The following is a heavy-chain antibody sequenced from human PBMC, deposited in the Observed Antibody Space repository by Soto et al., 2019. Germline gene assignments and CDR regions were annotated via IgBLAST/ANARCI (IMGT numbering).Heavy chain of an antibody. V-gene: IGHV5-51*01. J-gene: IGHJ4*02. CDR2: IYPGDSDT. Sequence: PGESLKISCKGSTYTFTSYWIAWVRQMPGKGLEWMGLIYPGDSDTKYSPSFQGQVTISADKSISTAYLRWSSLKASDTAMYYCATLSDSESYSGFDYWGQGTLVTVSS. CDR1: TYTFTSYW. D-gene: IGHD1-26*01. CDR3: ATLSDSESYSGFDY.